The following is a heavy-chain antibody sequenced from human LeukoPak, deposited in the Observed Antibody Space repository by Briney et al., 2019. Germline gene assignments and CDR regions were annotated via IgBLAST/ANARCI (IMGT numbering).Heavy chain of an antibody. V-gene: IGHV3-23*01. CDR1: GFIFTSYS. J-gene: IGHJ6*02. D-gene: IGHD3-10*01. CDR2: ISGSGGST. Sequence: GGSLTLSCTASGFIFTSYSLSWIRQAPGKGLEWVSAISGSGGSTYYADSVKGRFTISRDNSKNTLYLQMNSLRAEDTAVYYCAKDRYYGSGSYYAYYYYGMDVWGQGTTVTVSS. CDR3: AKDRYYGSGSYYAYYYYGMDV.